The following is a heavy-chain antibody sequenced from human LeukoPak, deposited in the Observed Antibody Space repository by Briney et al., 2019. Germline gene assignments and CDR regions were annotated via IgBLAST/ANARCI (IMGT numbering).Heavy chain of an antibody. D-gene: IGHD5-12*01. V-gene: IGHV4-34*01. CDR3: ARGEYSGYDYFDY. Sequence: NASETLSLTCAVYGGSFSGYYWSWIRQPPGKGLEWIGEINHRGGTNYNPSLRSRVTISVDTSKNQFSLKLSSVTAADTAVYYCARGEYSGYDYFDYWGQGTLVTVSS. CDR2: INHRGGT. CDR1: GGSFSGYY. J-gene: IGHJ4*02.